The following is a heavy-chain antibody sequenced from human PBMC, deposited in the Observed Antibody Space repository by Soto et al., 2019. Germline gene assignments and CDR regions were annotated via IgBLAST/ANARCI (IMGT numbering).Heavy chain of an antibody. J-gene: IGHJ4*02. V-gene: IGHV3-23*01. D-gene: IGHD3-22*01. CDR2: ISGSGGST. CDR1: GFTFSSYA. Sequence: SLRLSCAASGFTFSSYAMSWVRQAPGKGLEWVSAISGSGGSTYYADSVKGRFTISRDNSKNTLYLQMNSLRAEDTAVYYCAKHLMDYYDSSGYDYWGQGTLVTVSS. CDR3: AKHLMDYYDSSGYDY.